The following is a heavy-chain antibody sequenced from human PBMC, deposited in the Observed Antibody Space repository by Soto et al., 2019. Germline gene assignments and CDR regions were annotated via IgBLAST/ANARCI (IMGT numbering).Heavy chain of an antibody. Sequence: GGSLRLSCAASGFTFNNYAMSWVRQAPGKGLEWVSTISGSGGDTYYADSVKGRFTLSRANSKNTLYLQMNSLRAEDTAVYYCAKDDCSGGSCYRGGGAFDMWGQGTMVTVSS. V-gene: IGHV3-23*01. D-gene: IGHD2-15*01. CDR2: ISGSGGDT. CDR1: GFTFNNYA. J-gene: IGHJ3*02. CDR3: AKDDCSGGSCYRGGGAFDM.